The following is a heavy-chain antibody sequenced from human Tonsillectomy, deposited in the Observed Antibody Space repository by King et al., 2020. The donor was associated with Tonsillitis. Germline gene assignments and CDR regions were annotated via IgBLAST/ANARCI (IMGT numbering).Heavy chain of an antibody. J-gene: IGHJ4*02. CDR3: ARDRTGSPLDY. CDR1: GGTLSSYA. D-gene: IGHD3-10*01. Sequence: VQLAESGAEVKKPGSSVKVSCKASGGTLSSYAITWVRQAPGQGLEWMGGIIPMFGTTNYAQKFQGRLTFTADESTGTVYMDLSSLRSEDSAIYYCARDRTGSPLDYWGQGTLVTVSS. V-gene: IGHV1-69*01. CDR2: IIPMFGTT.